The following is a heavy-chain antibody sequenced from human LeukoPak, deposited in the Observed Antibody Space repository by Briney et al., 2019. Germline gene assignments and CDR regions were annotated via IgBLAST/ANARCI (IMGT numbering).Heavy chain of an antibody. V-gene: IGHV4-59*01. J-gene: IGHJ4*02. D-gene: IGHD5-24*01. CDR1: GDSISYYY. CDR3: ARGRDGYNSIDY. CDR2: IYYSGST. Sequence: PSETLSLTCTVSGDSISYYYWSWIRQPPGKGLEWIGYIYYSGSTNYNPSLKSRVIISVDTSKNQFSPQVSSVTAANTAVYYCARGRDGYNSIDYWGQGTLVTVSS.